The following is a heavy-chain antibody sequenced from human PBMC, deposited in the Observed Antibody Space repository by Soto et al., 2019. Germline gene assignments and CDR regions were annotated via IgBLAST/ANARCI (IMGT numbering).Heavy chain of an antibody. CDR3: ARQFHYRTGEGNYSYGLDV. V-gene: IGHV5-51*01. D-gene: IGHD2-8*02. CDR1: GYSLNTYC. Sequence: GQSLKISCTASGYSLNTYCKAWVRQMPGKGLEWMGIFYPADSGTRYSPSFQGQVTISADKYINTAYLQWSSLKASDTAAYYCARQFHYRTGEGNYSYGLDVWGPGTSVTVSS. J-gene: IGHJ6*02. CDR2: FYPADSGT.